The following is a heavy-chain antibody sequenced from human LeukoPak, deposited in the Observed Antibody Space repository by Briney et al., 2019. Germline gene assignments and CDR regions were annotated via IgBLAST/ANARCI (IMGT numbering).Heavy chain of an antibody. J-gene: IGHJ4*02. CDR1: GFTFSDYY. Sequence: PGGSLRLSCAASGFTFSDYYMSWIRQAPGKGLEWVSYISSSGSTIYYADSVKGRFTISRDNAKNSLYLQMNSLRAEDTAVYYCASGRLYYDSSGYYPFDYWGQGTLVTVSS. V-gene: IGHV3-11*01. CDR2: ISSSGSTI. D-gene: IGHD3-22*01. CDR3: ASGRLYYDSSGYYPFDY.